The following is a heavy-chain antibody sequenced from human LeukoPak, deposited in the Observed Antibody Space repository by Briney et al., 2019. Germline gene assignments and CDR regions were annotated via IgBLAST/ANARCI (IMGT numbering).Heavy chain of an antibody. J-gene: IGHJ5*02. CDR2: VSVDGST. V-gene: IGHV4-4*02. D-gene: IGHD1-1*01. Sequence: PSETLSLTCAVSAAFLRSSHWWSWVRQSPGEGLEWIGEVSVDGSTNYNPSLKNRVTLSLDKSKSQLSLNLHSVTAADTAVYYCTRARTGFDLWGQGALVTVSS. CDR1: AAFLRSSHW. CDR3: TRARTGFDL.